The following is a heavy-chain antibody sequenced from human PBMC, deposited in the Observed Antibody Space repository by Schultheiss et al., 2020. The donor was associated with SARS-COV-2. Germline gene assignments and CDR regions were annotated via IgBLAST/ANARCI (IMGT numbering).Heavy chain of an antibody. V-gene: IGHV1-8*01. CDR2: MNPNSGNT. CDR1: GYTFTSYD. CDR3: AREYRYCGGGSCLESYYYYGMNV. J-gene: IGHJ6*02. Sequence: ASVKVSCKASGYTFTSYDINWVRQATGQGLEWMGWMNPNSGNTGYAQKFQGRITMTRNTSISTAYMELTSLRSEDTAVYYCAREYRYCGGGSCLESYYYYGMNVWGQGTTVTVSS. D-gene: IGHD2-15*01.